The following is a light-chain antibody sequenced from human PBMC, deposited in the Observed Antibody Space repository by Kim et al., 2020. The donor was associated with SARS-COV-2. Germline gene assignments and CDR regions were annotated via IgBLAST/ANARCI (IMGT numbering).Light chain of an antibody. CDR2: DVS. J-gene: IGLJ3*02. Sequence: GQSITTSCTGTSSDVGRYNYVSWFQQHPGKAPKLIIYDVSKRPSGVSNRFSGSKSGNTASLTISGLQAEDDADYFCGSYTTSITWVFGGGTQLTVL. CDR1: SSDVGRYNY. V-gene: IGLV2-14*04. CDR3: GSYTTSITWV.